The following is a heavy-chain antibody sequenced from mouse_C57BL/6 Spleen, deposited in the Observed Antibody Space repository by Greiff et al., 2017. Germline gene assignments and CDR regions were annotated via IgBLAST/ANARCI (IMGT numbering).Heavy chain of an antibody. J-gene: IGHJ1*03. CDR1: GYSFTGYY. D-gene: IGHD2-2*01. CDR3: ARMVTRYFDV. CDR2: INPSTGGT. Sequence: VQLKESGPELVKPGASVKISCKASGYSFTGYYMNWVKQSPEKSLEWIGEINPSTGGTTYNQKFKAKATLTVDKSSSTAYMQLKSLTSEDSAVYYCARMVTRYFDVWGTGTTVTVSS. V-gene: IGHV1-42*01.